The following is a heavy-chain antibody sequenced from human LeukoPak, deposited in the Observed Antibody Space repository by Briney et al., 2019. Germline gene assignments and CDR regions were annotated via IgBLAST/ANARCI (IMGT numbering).Heavy chain of an antibody. Sequence: GGSLRLSCAASGFTFSSYAMHWVRQAPGKGLEWVAVISYDGSNKYYADSVKGRFTISRDNSKNTLYLQMNSLRAEDTAVYYCARGNVPYNDFWSGSIGYWGQGTLVTVSS. CDR2: ISYDGSNK. CDR3: ARGNVPYNDFWSGSIGY. V-gene: IGHV3-30-3*01. CDR1: GFTFSSYA. J-gene: IGHJ4*02. D-gene: IGHD3-3*01.